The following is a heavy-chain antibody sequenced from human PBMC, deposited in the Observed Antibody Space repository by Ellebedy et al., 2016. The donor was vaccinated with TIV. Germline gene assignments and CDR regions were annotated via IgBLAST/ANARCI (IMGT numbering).Heavy chain of an antibody. V-gene: IGHV4-34*01. CDR3: ARKRGNGALLWFDP. CDR1: GGSFSGYY. D-gene: IGHD4-17*01. CDR2: INHSGST. J-gene: IGHJ5*02. Sequence: SETLSLTXAVYGGSFSGYYWSWIRQPPGKGLEWIGEINHSGSTNYNPSLKSRVTISVDTSKNQFSLKLSSVTAADTAVYYCARKRGNGALLWFDPWGQGTLVTVSS.